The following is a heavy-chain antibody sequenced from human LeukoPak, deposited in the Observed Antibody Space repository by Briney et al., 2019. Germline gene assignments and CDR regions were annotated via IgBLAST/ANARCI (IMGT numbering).Heavy chain of an antibody. J-gene: IGHJ4*02. V-gene: IGHV4-59*01. CDR2: IYYSGTT. CDR1: GGSISGYS. D-gene: IGHD3-22*01. CDR3: ASRRDDSSGYYSS. Sequence: SETLSLTCTVSGGSISGYSWSWIRQPPGKGLEWIGYIYYSGTTNYNPSLKSRVTISVDTSKNQFSLKLSSVTAADTAVYYCASRRDDSSGYYSSWSQGTLVTVSS.